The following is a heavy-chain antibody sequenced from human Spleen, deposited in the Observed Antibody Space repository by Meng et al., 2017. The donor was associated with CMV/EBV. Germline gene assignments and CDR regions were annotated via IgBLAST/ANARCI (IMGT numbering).Heavy chain of an antibody. D-gene: IGHD3-3*01. CDR2: IYHSGRT. Sequence: SETLSLTCDVSGDSISRSNWWNWVRQAPGRGLQWIGEIYHSGRTTYDPSLKSRLTISMDKSKNQFYLKMTSVTAADTAVYYCARRAGSRFLQARKYNWFDPWGQGALVTVSS. CDR3: ARRAGSRFLQARKYNWFDP. CDR1: GDSISRSNW. V-gene: IGHV4-4*02. J-gene: IGHJ5*02.